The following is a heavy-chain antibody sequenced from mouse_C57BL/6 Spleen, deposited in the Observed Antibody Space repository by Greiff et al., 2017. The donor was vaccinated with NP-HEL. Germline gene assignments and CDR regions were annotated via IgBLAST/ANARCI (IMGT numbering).Heavy chain of an antibody. CDR1: GFTFSSYA. Sequence: EVQRVESGGGLVKPGGSLKLSCAASGFTFSSYAMSWVRQTPEKRLEWVATISDGGSYTYYPDNVKGRFTISRDNAKNNLYLQMSHLKSEDTAMYYCARDRCYYYAMDYWGQGTSVTVSS. CDR3: ARDRCYYYAMDY. J-gene: IGHJ4*01. CDR2: ISDGGSYT. V-gene: IGHV5-4*01.